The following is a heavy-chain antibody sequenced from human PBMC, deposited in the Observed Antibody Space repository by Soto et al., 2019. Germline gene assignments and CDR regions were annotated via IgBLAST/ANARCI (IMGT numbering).Heavy chain of an antibody. Sequence: EVQLVESGGGLVQPGGSLRLSCAASGFSFSTYAMNWVRQAPGKGLEWLSYISSSSGAIHYADSVQGRFTTSRDNGKNSLYLQRNSLRAEDTADYYCVRAQNFGSSWGQGTLVTVSS. CDR2: ISSSSGAI. D-gene: IGHD3-10*01. CDR3: VRAQNFGSS. V-gene: IGHV3-48*01. J-gene: IGHJ5*02. CDR1: GFSFSTYA.